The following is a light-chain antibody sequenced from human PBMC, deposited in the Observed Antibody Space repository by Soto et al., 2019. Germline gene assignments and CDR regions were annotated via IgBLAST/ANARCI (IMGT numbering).Light chain of an antibody. Sequence: EIVLTQSPATLSLSPGERATLSCRASQSVANNYLAWYQQKPRQPPRVLFFGASTRATGIPDRFSGSGSGTDFSLTITRLEPEDFAVYYCQQYGSSPLTFGGGSKVEIK. J-gene: IGKJ4*01. CDR3: QQYGSSPLT. CDR1: QSVANNY. CDR2: GAS. V-gene: IGKV3-20*01.